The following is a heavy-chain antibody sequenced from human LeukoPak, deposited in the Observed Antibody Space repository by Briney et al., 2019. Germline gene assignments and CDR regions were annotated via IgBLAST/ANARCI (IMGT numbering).Heavy chain of an antibody. J-gene: IGHJ1*01. CDR3: ARDLYYYDSSGYPEYFQH. CDR2: ISYDGSNK. D-gene: IGHD3-22*01. CDR1: GFTFSSYA. Sequence: PGGSLRLSCAASGFTFSSYAMHWVRQAPGKGLEWVAVISYDGSNKYYADSVKGRFTISRDNSKNTLYLQMNSLRAEDTAVYYCARDLYYYDSSGYPEYFQHRGQGTLVTVSS. V-gene: IGHV3-30-3*01.